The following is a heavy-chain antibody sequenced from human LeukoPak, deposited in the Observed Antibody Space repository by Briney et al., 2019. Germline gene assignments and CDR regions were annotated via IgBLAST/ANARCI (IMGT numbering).Heavy chain of an antibody. CDR3: ARHGKSGSYYLLLDY. CDR2: IYYSGST. J-gene: IGHJ4*02. CDR1: GGSISSYY. D-gene: IGHD1-26*01. V-gene: IGHV4-39*01. Sequence: SETLSLTCTVSGGSISSYYWGWIRQPPGKGLEWIGSIYYSGSTYYSPSLKSRVTISVDTSKNQFSLKLSSVTAADTGVYYCARHGKSGSYYLLLDYWGQGTLVTVSS.